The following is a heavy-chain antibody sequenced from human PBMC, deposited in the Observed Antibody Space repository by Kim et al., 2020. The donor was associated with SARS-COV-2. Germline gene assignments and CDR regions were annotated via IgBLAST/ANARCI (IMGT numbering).Heavy chain of an antibody. V-gene: IGHV4-4*02. CDR3: ARDDSGWHEYKSYYYYYGMDV. J-gene: IGHJ6*02. CDR1: GGSISSSNW. CDR2: IYHSGST. Sequence: SETLSLTCAVSGGSISSSNWWSWVRQPPGKGLEWIGEIYHSGSTNYNPSLKSRVTISVDKSKNQFSLKLSSVTAADTAVYYCARDDSGWHEYKSYYYYYGMDVWGQGTTVTVSS. D-gene: IGHD5-12*01.